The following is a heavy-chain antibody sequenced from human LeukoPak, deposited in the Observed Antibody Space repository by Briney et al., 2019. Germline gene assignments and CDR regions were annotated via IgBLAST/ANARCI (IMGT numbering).Heavy chain of an antibody. CDR1: GGSISSGDYY. V-gene: IGHV4-30-4*08. J-gene: IGHJ1*01. CDR2: IYYSGST. CDR3: ARDTVDTAMVQH. Sequence: SQTLSLTCTVSGGSISSGDYYWSWIRQPPGKGLEWIGYIYYSGSTYYNPSLKSRVSISLDTSKNQFSLKLSSVTAADTAVYYCARDTVDTAMVQHWGQGTLVTVSS. D-gene: IGHD5-18*01.